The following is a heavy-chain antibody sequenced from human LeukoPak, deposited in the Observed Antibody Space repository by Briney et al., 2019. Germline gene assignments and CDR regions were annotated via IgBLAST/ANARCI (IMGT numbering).Heavy chain of an antibody. V-gene: IGHV3-73*01. Sequence: GGSLRLSCAASGFTFSGSTMHWVRQASGKGLESIGRIRSKVSSYATAYAASVKGRFTISRDDAKNTAYLQMDSLKTEDTAVYYCTSPQADSGATYFRHWGQGTLVTVSS. CDR1: GFTFSGST. CDR2: IRSKVSSYAT. J-gene: IGHJ1*01. CDR3: TSPQADSGATYFRH. D-gene: IGHD6-19*01.